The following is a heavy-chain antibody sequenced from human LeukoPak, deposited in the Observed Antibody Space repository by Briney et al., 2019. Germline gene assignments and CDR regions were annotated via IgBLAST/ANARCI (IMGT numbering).Heavy chain of an antibody. CDR2: SDPEDGER. J-gene: IGHJ4*02. CDR3: VTGFTTMAVDYFDY. D-gene: IGHD5-18*01. V-gene: IGHV1-24*01. Sequence: ASVKVSCKVSGKTLSDLSIHWLRQPPGKGVEWLGGSDPEDGERNYAQMFQGRVTMTEDTSIDTAYMELSSLRSEDTAVYYCVTGFTTMAVDYFDYWGQGTLVTVSP. CDR1: GKTLSDLS.